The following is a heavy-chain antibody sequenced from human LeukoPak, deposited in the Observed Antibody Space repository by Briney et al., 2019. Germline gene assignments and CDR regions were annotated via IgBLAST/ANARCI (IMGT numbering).Heavy chain of an antibody. V-gene: IGHV4-59*01. CDR3: ASVGDYGGSGDAFDI. J-gene: IGHJ3*02. CDR1: GGSISSYY. Sequence: SETLSLTCTVSGGSISSYYWSWIRQPPGKGLEWLGYIYYSGSTNYNSSLKSRVTISVDTSKNQFSLKLSSVTAADTAVYYCASVGDYGGSGDAFDIWGQGTMVTVSS. CDR2: IYYSGST. D-gene: IGHD4-23*01.